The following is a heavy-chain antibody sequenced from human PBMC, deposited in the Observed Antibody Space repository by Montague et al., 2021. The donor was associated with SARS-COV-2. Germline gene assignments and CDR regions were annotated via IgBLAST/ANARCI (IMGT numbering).Heavy chain of an antibody. J-gene: IGHJ6*02. CDR2: MYYSGST. D-gene: IGHD3-10*01. Sequence: SETLSLTCTVSGGSISSSNYYWGWIRQPPGKGLEWIGNMYYSGSTYYNPSPKSQVTISIDTSKNQFSLKLSSVTAADTAVYYCARDDIVLQGVTKGMDVWGQGTTVTVSS. CDR3: ARDDIVLQGVTKGMDV. CDR1: GGSISSSNYY. V-gene: IGHV4-39*07.